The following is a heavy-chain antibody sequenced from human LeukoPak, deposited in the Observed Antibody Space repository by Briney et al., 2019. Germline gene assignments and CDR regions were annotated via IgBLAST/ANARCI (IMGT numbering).Heavy chain of an antibody. J-gene: IGHJ4*02. D-gene: IGHD2-15*01. CDR3: ASGGSYLPNFDY. CDR1: GFTFSNYG. V-gene: IGHV3-30*02. Sequence: GGSLRLSCAASGFTFSNYGMHWVRQAPGKGLEWVAFIRYDGSNKYYADSVKGRFTISRDNSKKTLYLQMNSLRAEDTAVYYWASGGSYLPNFDYRGEGTLVTVS. CDR2: IRYDGSNK.